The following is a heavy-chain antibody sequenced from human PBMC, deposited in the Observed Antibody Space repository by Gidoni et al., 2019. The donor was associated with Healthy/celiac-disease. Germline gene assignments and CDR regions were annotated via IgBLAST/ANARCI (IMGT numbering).Heavy chain of an antibody. V-gene: IGHV3-30*03. J-gene: IGHJ2*01. CDR1: VFTFSSDG. CDR3: ARPTNSDWYFDL. D-gene: IGHD3-10*01. Sequence: QVQLVESGGGVVQPGRSLSLSCAASVFTFSSDGMHWVRQAPGKGREWVAVISYDGSNKYYADAVKGRVTISRDNSKNTLYLQMNSLRAEDTAVYYCARPTNSDWYFDLWGRGTLVTVSS. CDR2: ISYDGSNK.